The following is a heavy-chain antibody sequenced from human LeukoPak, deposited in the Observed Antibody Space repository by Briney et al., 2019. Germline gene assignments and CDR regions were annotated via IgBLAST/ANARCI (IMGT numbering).Heavy chain of an antibody. V-gene: IGHV3-30*04. CDR1: GFTFTNYA. CDR3: AKEFTFGGVPVPNNWFDP. D-gene: IGHD3-16*01. Sequence: SGGSLRLSCAASGFTFTNYAMHWVRQAPGKGLESVAVISYDETNKYYEDSVKGRFTISRDNSKNTLYLQMNSLRAEDTAVYYCAKEFTFGGVPVPNNWFDPWGQGTLVTVSS. J-gene: IGHJ5*02. CDR2: ISYDETNK.